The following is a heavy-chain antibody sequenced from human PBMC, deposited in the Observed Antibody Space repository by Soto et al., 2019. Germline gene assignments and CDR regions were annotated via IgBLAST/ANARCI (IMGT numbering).Heavy chain of an antibody. CDR3: TRTVDYVWGSYRPLYFDY. CDR1: GFTFSGSA. J-gene: IGHJ4*02. D-gene: IGHD3-16*02. CDR2: IRSKANSYAT. Sequence: PGGSLRLSCAASGFTFSGSAMHWVRQASGKGLEWVGRIRSKANSYATAYAASVKGRFTISRDDSKNTAYLQMNSLKTEDTAVYYCTRTVDYVWGSYRPLYFDYWGQGTLVTVSS. V-gene: IGHV3-73*01.